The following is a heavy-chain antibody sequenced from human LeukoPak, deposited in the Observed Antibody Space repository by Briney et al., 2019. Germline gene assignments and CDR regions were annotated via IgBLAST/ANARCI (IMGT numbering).Heavy chain of an antibody. J-gene: IGHJ4*02. Sequence: GSLRLSCAASGFTVSSNYMSWVRQAPGKGLDWVANIKQDGSEKYYVDSVKGRFTISRDNAKSSLYLQMNSLRAEDTAVYYCARALGSYYKSDARYFDYWGQGTLVTVSS. CDR2: IKQDGSEK. CDR1: GFTVSSNY. CDR3: ARALGSYYKSDARYFDY. V-gene: IGHV3-7*01. D-gene: IGHD3-10*01.